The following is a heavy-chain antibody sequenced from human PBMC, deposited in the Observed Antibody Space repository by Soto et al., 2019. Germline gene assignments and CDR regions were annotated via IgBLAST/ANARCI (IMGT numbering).Heavy chain of an antibody. CDR1: GLTFSSYA. CDR2: ISGSGGST. CDR3: AKDQLPRPYYFDY. J-gene: IGHJ4*02. V-gene: IGHV3-23*01. D-gene: IGHD2-2*01. Sequence: GGSLRLSCAASGLTFSSYAMSRVRQAPGKGLEWVSAISGSGGSTYYADSVKGRFTISRDNSKNTLYLQMNSLRAEDTAVYYCAKDQLPRPYYFDYWGQGTLVTVSS.